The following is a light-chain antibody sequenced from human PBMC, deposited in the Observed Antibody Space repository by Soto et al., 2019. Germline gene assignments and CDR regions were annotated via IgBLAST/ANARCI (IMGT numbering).Light chain of an antibody. CDR3: QQYNHWPRT. V-gene: IGKV3-15*01. Sequence: EIVMTQSPATLSVSPGERATLSCRATQRIGGNLAWYQQKPGQAPRLLIFGASTRATGVPARFSGSGSGTQFTLTISSLQSEDFALYYCQQYNHWPRTFGQGTKVDIK. CDR1: QRIGGN. J-gene: IGKJ2*01. CDR2: GAS.